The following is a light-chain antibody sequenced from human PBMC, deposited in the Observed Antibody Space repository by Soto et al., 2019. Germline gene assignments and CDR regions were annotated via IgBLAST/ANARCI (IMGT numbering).Light chain of an antibody. CDR3: QQRSNWPLIT. V-gene: IGKV3D-20*02. CDR1: QSVSSSY. J-gene: IGKJ5*01. CDR2: GAS. Sequence: EIVMTQSPATLSVSPGEGSTLSGRASQSVSSSYLAWYQQKPGQAPRLLIYGASSRATGIPDRFSGSGSGTDFTLTIRSLQPEDFSVYFCQQRSNWPLITFGQGTRREIK.